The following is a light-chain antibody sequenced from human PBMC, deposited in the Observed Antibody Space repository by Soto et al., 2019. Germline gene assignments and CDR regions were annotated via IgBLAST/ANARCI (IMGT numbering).Light chain of an antibody. Sequence: EIVLTQSPGTLSLSPGERSTLSCRASQSVTRNYLAWYQQKPGQAPWLLIYGASNRATGVPDRFSGSGSGTDFTLTISRLEPEDFAVYYCQQSGGSPRTFGQGPKVDIK. CDR1: QSVTRNY. CDR3: QQSGGSPRT. J-gene: IGKJ1*01. V-gene: IGKV3-20*01. CDR2: GAS.